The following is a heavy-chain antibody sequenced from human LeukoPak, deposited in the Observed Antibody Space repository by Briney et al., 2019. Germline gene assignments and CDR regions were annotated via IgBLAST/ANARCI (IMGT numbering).Heavy chain of an antibody. CDR2: MNPNSGNA. Sequence: ASVKVSCKTSGYTFSRYYVHWVRQATGQGLEWMGWMNPNSGNAGYAQRFQGRVTMTRNNSISTAYMELTSLRSEDTAVYYCGRPLQRGSWTQRALDYWGQGTLVTVSS. CDR1: GYTFSRYY. V-gene: IGHV1-8*02. J-gene: IGHJ4*02. CDR3: GRPLQRGSWTQRALDY. D-gene: IGHD3-10*01.